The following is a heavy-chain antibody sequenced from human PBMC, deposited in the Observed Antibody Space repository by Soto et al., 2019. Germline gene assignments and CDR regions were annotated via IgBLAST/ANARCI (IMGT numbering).Heavy chain of an antibody. CDR2: IIPIFGTA. D-gene: IGHD3-22*01. J-gene: IGHJ4*02. V-gene: IGHV1-69*12. Sequence: QVQLVQSGAEVKKPGSSVKVSCKASGGTFSSYAISWVRQATGEGPEWMGGIIPIFGTANYAPKFQGRVTLTADESTSTAYMELSSLRSEDTAVYYCARPHVSSCYYLEGLGDWGQGTLVTVSS. CDR1: GGTFSSYA. CDR3: ARPHVSSCYYLEGLGD.